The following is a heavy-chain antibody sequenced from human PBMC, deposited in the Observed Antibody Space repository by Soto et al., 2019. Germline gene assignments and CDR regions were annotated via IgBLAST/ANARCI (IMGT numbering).Heavy chain of an antibody. CDR3: AREGGTVGVLDY. V-gene: IGHV3-30-3*01. CDR2: ISDDGSNK. J-gene: IGHJ4*02. Sequence: QVQLVESGGAVVQPGRSLRLSCAASGFTFSYYAMHWVRQAPGKGLEWVAVISDDGSNKYYADSVKGQFTISRDNSKNTLYLQMNSLRAEDTAMYYCAREGGTVGVLDYWGQGTLVTVSS. D-gene: IGHD1-26*01. CDR1: GFTFSYYA.